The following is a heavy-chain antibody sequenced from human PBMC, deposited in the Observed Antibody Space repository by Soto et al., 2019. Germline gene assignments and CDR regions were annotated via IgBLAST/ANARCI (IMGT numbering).Heavy chain of an antibody. CDR2: ISYDGSNK. Sequence: GGSLRLSCAASGFTFSSYAMHWVRQAPGKGLEWVAVISYDGSNKYYADSVKGRFTISRDNPKNTLYLQMNSLRAEDTAVYYCARGSRIAAAGRYYFDYWGQGTLVTVSS. CDR1: GFTFSSYA. J-gene: IGHJ4*02. V-gene: IGHV3-30-3*01. D-gene: IGHD6-25*01. CDR3: ARGSRIAAAGRYYFDY.